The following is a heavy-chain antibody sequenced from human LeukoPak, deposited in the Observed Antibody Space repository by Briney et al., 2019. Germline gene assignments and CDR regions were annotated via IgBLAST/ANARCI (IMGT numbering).Heavy chain of an antibody. CDR2: IHHSGST. Sequence: SETLSLTCTVSGYSISSGYYWGWIRQPPGKGLEWIGSIHHSGSTYYNPSLKSRVTISVDTSKNQFSLKLSSVTAADTAVYYCARRGSYSTIKVPGLFDYWGQGTLVTVSS. CDR3: ARRGSYSTIKVPGLFDY. CDR1: GYSISSGYY. D-gene: IGHD1-26*01. V-gene: IGHV4-38-2*02. J-gene: IGHJ4*02.